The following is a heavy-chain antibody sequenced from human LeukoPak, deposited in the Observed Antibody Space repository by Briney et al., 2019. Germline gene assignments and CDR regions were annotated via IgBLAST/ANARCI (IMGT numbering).Heavy chain of an antibody. J-gene: IGHJ4*02. Sequence: GGSLRLSCAASGFTFSSCSMNWVRQAPGKGLEWVSSISSSSSYIYYADSVKGRFTISRDNAKNSLYLQMNSLRAEDTAVYYCASQELYDFWSGYSPLGYWGQGTLVTVSS. CDR2: ISSSSSYI. CDR1: GFTFSSCS. CDR3: ASQELYDFWSGYSPLGY. D-gene: IGHD3-3*01. V-gene: IGHV3-21*01.